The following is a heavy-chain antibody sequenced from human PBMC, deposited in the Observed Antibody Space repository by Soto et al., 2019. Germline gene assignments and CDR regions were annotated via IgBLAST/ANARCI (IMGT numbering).Heavy chain of an antibody. J-gene: IGHJ5*02. Sequence: SETLSLTCTVSGGSISSGDYYWSWIRQPPGKGLEWIGYIYYSGSTYYNPSLKSRVTISVDTSKNQFSLKLSSVTAADTAVYYCARAHKTYYDYVWGSPTGWFDPWGQGTLVTVS. V-gene: IGHV4-30-4*01. CDR3: ARAHKTYYDYVWGSPTGWFDP. CDR1: GGSISSGDYY. D-gene: IGHD3-16*01. CDR2: IYYSGST.